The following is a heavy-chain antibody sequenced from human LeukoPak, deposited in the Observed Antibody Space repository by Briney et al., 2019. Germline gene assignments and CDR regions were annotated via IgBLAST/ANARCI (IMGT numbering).Heavy chain of an antibody. V-gene: IGHV5-51*01. J-gene: IGHJ4*02. D-gene: IGHD2-2*01. CDR2: IYPGDSDT. CDR3: ARQLDCSSTSCPAPFDY. CDR1: GYSFTSYW. Sequence: GESLKVSCKGSGYSFTSYWIGWVRQMPGKGLEWMGIIYPGDSDTRYSPSFQGQVTISADKSIITAYLQWRSLKASDTAMYYCARQLDCSSTSCPAPFDYWGQGTLVTVSS.